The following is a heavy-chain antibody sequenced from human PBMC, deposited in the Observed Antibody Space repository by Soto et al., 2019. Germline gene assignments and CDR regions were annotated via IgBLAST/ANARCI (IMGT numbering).Heavy chain of an antibody. CDR2: ISSNGGST. J-gene: IGHJ6*02. D-gene: IGHD7-27*01. CDR3: ARDRTRLTGDPSYGMDV. CDR1: GFTFSSYA. V-gene: IGHV3-64*02. Sequence: GGSLRLSCAASGFTFSSYAMHWVRQAPGKGLEYVSAISSNGGSTYYADSVKGRFTISRDNSKNTLYLQMGSLRAEDMAVYYCARDRTRLTGDPSYGMDVWGQGTTVTVSS.